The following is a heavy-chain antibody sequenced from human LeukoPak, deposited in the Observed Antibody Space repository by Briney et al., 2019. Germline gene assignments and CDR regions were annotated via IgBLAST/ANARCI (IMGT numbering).Heavy chain of an antibody. CDR2: IYYSGST. CDR1: GGSISSSSYY. Sequence: PSETLSLTCTVSGGSISSSSYYWGWIRQPPGKGLEWIGSIYYSGSTYYNPSLKSRVTISVDTSKNQFSLKLSSVTAADTAVYYCAREYDGDVGQYYFDYWGQGTLVTVSS. CDR3: AREYDGDVGQYYFDY. V-gene: IGHV4-39*07. J-gene: IGHJ4*02. D-gene: IGHD3-10*01.